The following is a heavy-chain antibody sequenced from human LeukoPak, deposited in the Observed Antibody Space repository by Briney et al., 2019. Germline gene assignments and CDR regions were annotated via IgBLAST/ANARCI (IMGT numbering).Heavy chain of an antibody. CDR2: FDPEDGET. Sequence: GASVKVSCKVSGYTLTELSMHWVRQAPGKGLEWMGGFDPEDGETIYAQKLQGRVTMTTDTSTSTAYMELRSLRSDDTAVYYCAREPLNVWGSYRYWVDYWGQETLVTVSS. J-gene: IGHJ4*02. V-gene: IGHV1-24*01. D-gene: IGHD3-16*02. CDR3: AREPLNVWGSYRYWVDY. CDR1: GYTLTELS.